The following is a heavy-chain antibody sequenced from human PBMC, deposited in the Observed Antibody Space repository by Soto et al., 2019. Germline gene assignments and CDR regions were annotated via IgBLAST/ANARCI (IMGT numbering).Heavy chain of an antibody. CDR3: ARGRGIAAAGTAGYYFDY. Sequence: SETLSLTCAVYGGSFSGYYWSWIRQPPGKGLEWIGEINHSGSTNYNPSLKSRVTISVDTSKNQFSLKLSSVTAADTAVYYCARGRGIAAAGTAGYYFDYWGQGTLVTVSS. CDR2: INHSGST. D-gene: IGHD6-13*01. CDR1: GGSFSGYY. V-gene: IGHV4-34*01. J-gene: IGHJ4*02.